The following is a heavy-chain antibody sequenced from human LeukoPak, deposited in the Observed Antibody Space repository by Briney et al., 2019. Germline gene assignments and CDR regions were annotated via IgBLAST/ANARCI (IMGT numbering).Heavy chain of an antibody. CDR1: GFTFSSYS. CDR3: ARDPSRGVRWPEYYFDY. J-gene: IGHJ4*02. CDR2: ISSSSSYI. V-gene: IGHV3-21*01. D-gene: IGHD4-23*01. Sequence: GGSLRLSCAASGFTFSSYSMNWVRQAPGKGLEWVSSISSSSSYIYYADSVKGRFTISRDNAKNSLYLQMNSLRAEDTAVYYCARDPSRGVRWPEYYFDYWGQGTLVTVSS.